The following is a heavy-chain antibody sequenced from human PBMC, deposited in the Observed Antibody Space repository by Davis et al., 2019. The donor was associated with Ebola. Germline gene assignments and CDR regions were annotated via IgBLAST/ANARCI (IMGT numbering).Heavy chain of an antibody. V-gene: IGHV1-2*02. D-gene: IGHD2-2*01. Sequence: ASVKVSCKASGYTFTNYYIHWVRQAPGQGLEWMGWINPNSGGTNYAQKFQGRVIMTRDTSITTVYMELSKLGFDDTAVYYCARGYCSSANCPIGGYWGQGTLVTVSS. CDR2: INPNSGGT. CDR3: ARGYCSSANCPIGGY. J-gene: IGHJ4*02. CDR1: GYTFTNYY.